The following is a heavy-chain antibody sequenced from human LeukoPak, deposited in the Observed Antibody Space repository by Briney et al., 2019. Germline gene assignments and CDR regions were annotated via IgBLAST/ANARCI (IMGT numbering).Heavy chain of an antibody. CDR2: IVVGSGNT. CDR1: GFTFTSSA. Sequence: SVKVSCKASGFTFTSSAMQWVRQARGQRLEWIGWIVVGSGNTNYAQKFQERVTITRDMSTSTAYMELSSLRSEDTAVYYCAAGGWFGEFDSPYDNWFDPWGQGTLVTVSS. D-gene: IGHD3-10*01. CDR3: AAGGWFGEFDSPYDNWFDP. V-gene: IGHV1-58*02. J-gene: IGHJ5*02.